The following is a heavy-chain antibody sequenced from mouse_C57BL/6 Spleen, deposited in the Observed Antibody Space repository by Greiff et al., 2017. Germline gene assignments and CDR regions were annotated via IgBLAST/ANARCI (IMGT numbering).Heavy chain of an antibody. CDR2: IYPGGGDT. J-gene: IGHJ4*01. V-gene: IGHV1-82*01. Sequence: QVQLQQSGPELVKPGASVKISCKASGYAFSSSWMNWVKQRPGKGLEWIGRIYPGGGDTNYNGKIKGKATLTADKSSSTAYMQLSSLTSEDAAVYYCARSEREDAMDYWGQGTSVTVSS. CDR3: ARSEREDAMDY. CDR1: GYAFSSSW.